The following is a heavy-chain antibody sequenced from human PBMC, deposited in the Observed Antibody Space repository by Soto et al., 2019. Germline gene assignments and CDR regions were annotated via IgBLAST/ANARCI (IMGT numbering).Heavy chain of an antibody. CDR2: IYPADSET. J-gene: IGHJ4*02. V-gene: IGHV5-51*01. CDR3: ARRPWLSGYYDY. Sequence: SLKISCKGSGYSFFSHWIGWVRQMPGKGLEWVGIIYPADSETRYSPSFQGQVTISVDKSINTAYLQWSSLKASDTAMYYCARRPWLSGYYDYWGQGTLVTVSS. CDR1: GYSFFSHW. D-gene: IGHD3-22*01.